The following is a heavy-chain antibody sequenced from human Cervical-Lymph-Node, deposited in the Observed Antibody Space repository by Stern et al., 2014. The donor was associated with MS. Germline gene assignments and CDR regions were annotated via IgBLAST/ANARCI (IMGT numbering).Heavy chain of an antibody. Sequence: QVQLMQSGSAVKKPGSSVRVSCKVSGYTFIDHYLHWVRQAPGQGLEWMGRLLPSNGATNVAQSFQDRVTMTGDTSISTAYRELSGLRSDDTAVYYCARAAYDVYLDHWGQGTPVTVSS. CDR3: ARAAYDVYLDH. J-gene: IGHJ1*01. D-gene: IGHD5-12*01. CDR1: GYTFIDHY. CDR2: LLPSNGAT. V-gene: IGHV1-2*06.